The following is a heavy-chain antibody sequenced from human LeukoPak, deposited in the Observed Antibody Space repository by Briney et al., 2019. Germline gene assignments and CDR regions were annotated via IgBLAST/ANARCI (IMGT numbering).Heavy chain of an antibody. J-gene: IGHJ5*02. CDR2: IIPIFGTA. Sequence: SGKVSCKASGGTCSSYAISWVRQAPGQGLEWMGGIIPIFGTANYAQKFQGRVTITADESTSTAYMELSSLRSEDTAVYYCARDLVGYSSSWYRPKWFDPWGQGTLVTVSS. V-gene: IGHV1-69*01. CDR1: GGTCSSYA. D-gene: IGHD6-13*01. CDR3: ARDLVGYSSSWYRPKWFDP.